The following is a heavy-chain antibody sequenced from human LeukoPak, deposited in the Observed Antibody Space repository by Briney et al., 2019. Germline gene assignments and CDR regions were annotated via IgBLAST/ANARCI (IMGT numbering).Heavy chain of an antibody. Sequence: GRSLRLSCAASGFTFSSYVMHWVRQAPGKGLEWVAIISYDGSNEYYADSVKGRFTISRDNSKNTLYLQMNSLRAADTAVYYCARDWGVTARPGYMDVWGKGTTVTVSS. CDR1: GFTFSSYV. CDR2: ISYDGSNE. J-gene: IGHJ6*03. CDR3: ARDWGVTARPGYMDV. D-gene: IGHD6-6*01. V-gene: IGHV3-30*04.